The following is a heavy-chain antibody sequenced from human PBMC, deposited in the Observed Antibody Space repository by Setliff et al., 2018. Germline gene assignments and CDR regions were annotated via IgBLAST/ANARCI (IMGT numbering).Heavy chain of an antibody. J-gene: IGHJ4*02. CDR1: GYTFTGYY. Sequence: ASVKVSCKASGYTFTGYYMHWVRQAPGQGLEWMGRINPNSGGTNYAQKFQGRVTVTRDTSISTAYMELSRLRSDDTAVYYCAKDGVGAKYYFDYWGQGTLVTVSS. V-gene: IGHV1-2*06. CDR2: INPNSGGT. D-gene: IGHD1-26*01. CDR3: AKDGVGAKYYFDY.